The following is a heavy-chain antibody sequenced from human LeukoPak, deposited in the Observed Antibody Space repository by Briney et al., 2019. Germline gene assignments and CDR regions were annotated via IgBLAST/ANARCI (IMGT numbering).Heavy chain of an antibody. Sequence: SETLSLTCAVYGGSFSGYYWSWIRQPPGKGLEWIGDINHSGSTNYNPSLKSRITVSVDTSKNQFSLKLSSGTAADTAVYYCARLEYYDILTGYQDYWGQGTLVTVSS. J-gene: IGHJ4*02. CDR2: INHSGST. D-gene: IGHD3-9*01. CDR3: ARLEYYDILTGYQDY. CDR1: GGSFSGYY. V-gene: IGHV4-34*01.